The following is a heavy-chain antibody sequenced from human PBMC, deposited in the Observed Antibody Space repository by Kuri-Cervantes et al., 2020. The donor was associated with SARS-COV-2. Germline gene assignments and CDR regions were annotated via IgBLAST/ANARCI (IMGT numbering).Heavy chain of an antibody. CDR2: IYTSGST. D-gene: IGHD1-26*01. Sequence: SETLSLTCTVSGGSISSGSYYWSWIRQPAGKGLEWIGRIYTSGSTNYNPSLKSRVTISVDTSKNQFSLKLSSVTAADTAVYYCARDRWELHDYWGQGTLVT. CDR3: ARDRWELHDY. CDR1: GGSISSGSYY. V-gene: IGHV4-61*02. J-gene: IGHJ4*02.